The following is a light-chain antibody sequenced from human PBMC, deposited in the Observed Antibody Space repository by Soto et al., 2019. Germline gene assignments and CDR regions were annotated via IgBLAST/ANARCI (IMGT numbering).Light chain of an antibody. J-gene: IGLJ2*01. CDR2: VNNDGSH. V-gene: IGLV4-69*01. CDR3: QTWGTGIRV. CDR1: SGHSRYA. Sequence: QPVLTQSPSASASLGASVKLTCTLSSGHSRYAIAWHQQQPEKGPRYLMKVNNDGSHSKGDGIPDRFSGSSSGAERYLTISSLQSEDEADYYCQTWGTGIRVFGGGTKLTVL.